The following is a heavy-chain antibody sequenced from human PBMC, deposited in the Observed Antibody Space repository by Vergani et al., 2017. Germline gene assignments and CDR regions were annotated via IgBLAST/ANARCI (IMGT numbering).Heavy chain of an antibody. D-gene: IGHD6-13*01. V-gene: IGHV1-69*04. J-gene: IGHJ4*02. CDR3: ARAGIAAAYFDY. Sequence: QVQLVQSGAEVKKPGSSVKVSCKASGGTFSSYAISWVRQAPGQGLEWMGRIIPILGIANYAQKFQGRVTITADKSTSTAYMELRSLRSDDTAVYYCARAGIAAAYFDYWGQGTLVTVSS. CDR2: IIPILGIA. CDR1: GGTFSSYA.